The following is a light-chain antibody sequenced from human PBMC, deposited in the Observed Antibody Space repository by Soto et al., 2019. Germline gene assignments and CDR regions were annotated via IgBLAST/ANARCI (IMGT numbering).Light chain of an antibody. Sequence: EIVLTQSPGTLSLSPGERATLSCRASHSVSSTYLAWYQQKPGQAPRLLIYGASSRATGIPDRFSGSASGTDFTLTISRLEPEDFAVYYCQQYGSSPPYTFGQGTKLEIK. CDR3: QQYGSSPPYT. CDR2: GAS. CDR1: HSVSSTY. J-gene: IGKJ2*01. V-gene: IGKV3-20*01.